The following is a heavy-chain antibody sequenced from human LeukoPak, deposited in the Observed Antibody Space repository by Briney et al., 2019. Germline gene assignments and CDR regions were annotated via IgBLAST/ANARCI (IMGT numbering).Heavy chain of an antibody. CDR3: AKGARRFLEWLLDYYYYMDV. CDR2: ISGSGGST. CDR1: GFTFSSYA. J-gene: IGHJ6*03. Sequence: PGGSLRLSCAASGFTFSSYAMSWVRQAPGKGLEWVSAISGSGGSTYYADSVKGRFTISRDNSKNTLYLQMNSLRAEDTPVYDCAKGARRFLEWLLDYYYYMDVWGKGTTVTVSS. V-gene: IGHV3-23*01. D-gene: IGHD3-3*01.